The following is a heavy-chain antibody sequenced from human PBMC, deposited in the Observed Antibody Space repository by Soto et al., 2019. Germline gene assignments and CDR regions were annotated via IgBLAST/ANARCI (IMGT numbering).Heavy chain of an antibody. V-gene: IGHV3-30-3*01. CDR2: TSYDGSNK. CDR3: ARAGGLLLDY. D-gene: IGHD2-15*01. Sequence: QVRLVESGGGVVQPGRSLRLSCAASGFTFSSYAVHWVRQAPGKGLEWVAVTSYDGSNKYYADSVKGRFTISRDISKNTLYLQMNSLRAEDTAVYYCARAGGLLLDYWGQGTLVTVSS. CDR1: GFTFSSYA. J-gene: IGHJ4*02.